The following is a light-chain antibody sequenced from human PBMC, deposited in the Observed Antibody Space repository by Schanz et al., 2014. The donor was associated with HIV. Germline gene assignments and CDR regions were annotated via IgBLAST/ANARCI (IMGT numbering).Light chain of an antibody. J-gene: IGLJ2*01. V-gene: IGLV2-14*03. CDR1: SSDVGGHNY. CDR2: DVS. CDR3: SSYTSSSTLV. Sequence: QSALTQPPSASGSPGQSVTISCTGTSSDVGGHNYVSWYQQHPDKAPKLMIYDVSDRPSGVSNRFSGSKSGNTASLTISGLQAEDEADYYCSSYTSSSTLVFGGGTKVTVL.